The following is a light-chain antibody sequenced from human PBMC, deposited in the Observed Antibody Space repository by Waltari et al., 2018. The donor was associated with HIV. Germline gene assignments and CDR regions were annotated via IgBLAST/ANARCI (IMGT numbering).Light chain of an antibody. V-gene: IGLV1-44*01. CDR3: AAWDDSLNGPHVV. J-gene: IGLJ2*01. CDR1: SSDIGSNA. Sequence: QSVLTQPPSASETPGQRVAISCSGSSSDIGSNAVNWYQQLPGTAPKLLIYSNNQRPSGVPDRLAGSKSGTSASLAISGLQSEDEADYYCAAWDDSLNGPHVVFGGGTKLTVL. CDR2: SNN.